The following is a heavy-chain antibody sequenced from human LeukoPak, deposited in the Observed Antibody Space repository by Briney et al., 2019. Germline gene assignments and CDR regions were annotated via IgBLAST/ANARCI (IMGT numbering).Heavy chain of an antibody. V-gene: IGHV3-23*01. CDR3: ARGRYSGYDLSFDY. J-gene: IGHJ4*02. Sequence: GGSLRLSCAASGFTFSSYAMSWVRQAPGKGLEWVSAISGSGGSTYYADSVKGRFTISRDNSKNTLYLQMNSLRAEDTAVYYCARGRYSGYDLSFDYWGQGTLVTVSS. CDR2: ISGSGGST. CDR1: GFTFSSYA. D-gene: IGHD5-12*01.